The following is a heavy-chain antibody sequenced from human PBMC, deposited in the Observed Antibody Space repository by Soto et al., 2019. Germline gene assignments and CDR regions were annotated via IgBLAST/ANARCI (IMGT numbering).Heavy chain of an antibody. Sequence: SETLSLTCALSGGSITSGGFFWSWIRQPPGKGLEWIGYINHSGSTYFNPSLKSRVIISLDNSRTQFSLKLSSVTAADTAVYYCARFLLGYCSGGSCYRFDYWGQGTLVTVSS. J-gene: IGHJ4*02. CDR3: ARFLLGYCSGGSCYRFDY. CDR2: INHSGST. D-gene: IGHD2-15*01. CDR1: GGSITSGGFF. V-gene: IGHV4-30-2*01.